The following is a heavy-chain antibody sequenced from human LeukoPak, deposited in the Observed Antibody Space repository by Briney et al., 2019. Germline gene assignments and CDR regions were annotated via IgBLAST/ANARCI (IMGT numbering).Heavy chain of an antibody. Sequence: SSETLSLTCLVSGGSISGSHWSWIRQPPGKGLEWIGYIHYTGSTDYNPSLRSRVTLSIDMSKNQFSLRLSSVTAADTALYYCARGILGKGYFDLWGRDTLVTVSS. J-gene: IGHJ2*01. V-gene: IGHV4-59*01. CDR3: ARGILGKGYFDL. D-gene: IGHD3-3*01. CDR1: GGSISGSH. CDR2: IHYTGST.